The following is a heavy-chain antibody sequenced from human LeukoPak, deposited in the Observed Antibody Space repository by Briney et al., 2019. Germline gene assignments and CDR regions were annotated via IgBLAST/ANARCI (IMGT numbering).Heavy chain of an antibody. D-gene: IGHD2-15*01. CDR3: ARDGYCSGGSCYVLDAFDI. J-gene: IGHJ3*02. Sequence: GGSLRLSCAASGFTLSSYWMSWVRQAPGKGLEWVANIKQDGSEKYYVDSVKGRFTISRDNAKNSLYLQMNSLRAEDTAVYYCARDGYCSGGSCYVLDAFDIWGQGTMVTVSS. V-gene: IGHV3-7*01. CDR1: GFTLSSYW. CDR2: IKQDGSEK.